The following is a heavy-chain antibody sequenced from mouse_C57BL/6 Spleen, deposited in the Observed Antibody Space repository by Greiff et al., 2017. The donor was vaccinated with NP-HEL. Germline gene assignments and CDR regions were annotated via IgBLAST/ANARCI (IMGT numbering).Heavy chain of an antibody. V-gene: IGHV1-80*01. CDR2: IYPGDGDT. Sequence: QVQLKESGAELVKPGASVKISCKASGYAFSSYWMNWVKQRPGQGLEWIGQIYPGDGDTNYNGKFKGKATLTADKSSSTAYMQLSSLTSEDSAVCFCARDCYGRLYFDYWGQGTTLTVSA. D-gene: IGHD1-1*01. CDR1: GYAFSSYW. J-gene: IGHJ2*01. CDR3: ARDCYGRLYFDY.